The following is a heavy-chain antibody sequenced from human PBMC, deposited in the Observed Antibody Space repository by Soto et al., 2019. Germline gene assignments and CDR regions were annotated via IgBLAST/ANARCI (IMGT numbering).Heavy chain of an antibody. V-gene: IGHV5-51*01. J-gene: IGHJ4*02. CDR1: GDNFSTYW. Sequence: PGECLKSSCTGSGDNFSTYWIGWVRQMPGKGLEWMGIIYPHDSDTRYSPSFQGQVTISADKSISTAYLQWSSLKASDTAIYYCARRLDNTLDFWGQGTLVTVSS. CDR3: ARRLDNTLDF. D-gene: IGHD1-20*01. CDR2: IYPHDSDT.